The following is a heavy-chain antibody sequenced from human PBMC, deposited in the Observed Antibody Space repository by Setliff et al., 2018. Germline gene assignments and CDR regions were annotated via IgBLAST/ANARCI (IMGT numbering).Heavy chain of an antibody. CDR1: GGSMITNDYF. Sequence: PSETLSLTCTVSGGSMITNDYFWGWIRQPPGTGLEWIGSIYYSGDTYYNPSLKSRATVPVDTSTSQFSLRLTSVTAADSAVYFCARDPRRGNGWYPYYVDVWGKGTTVTVSS. J-gene: IGHJ6*03. V-gene: IGHV4-39*07. CDR2: IYYSGDT. CDR3: ARDPRRGNGWYPYYVDV. D-gene: IGHD6-19*01.